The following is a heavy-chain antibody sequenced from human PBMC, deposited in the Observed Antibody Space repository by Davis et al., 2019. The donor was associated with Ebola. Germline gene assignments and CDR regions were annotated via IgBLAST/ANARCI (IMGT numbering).Heavy chain of an antibody. CDR2: IYTGDSDT. D-gene: IGHD1-20*01. CDR3: ATLRRTITGMNDGFDI. Sequence: KVSCKASGYKFSDYWIGWVRQEPGKGVEWMGIIYTGDSDTRYSPSFRGQVTISADKSIKTAFLQWSSLKASDTAMYYCATLRRTITGMNDGFDIWGQGTMVTVSS. J-gene: IGHJ3*02. CDR1: GYKFSDYW. V-gene: IGHV5-51*01.